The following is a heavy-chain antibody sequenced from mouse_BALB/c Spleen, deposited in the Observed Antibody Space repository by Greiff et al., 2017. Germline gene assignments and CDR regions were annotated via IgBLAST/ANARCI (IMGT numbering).Heavy chain of an antibody. CDR1: GFTFSSYG. Sequence: DVMLVESGGDLVKPGGSLKLSCAASGFTFSSYGMSWVRQAPEKGLEWVAYISSGSSTIYYADTVKGRFTISRDNPKNTLFLQMTSLRSEDTAMYYCASTTATPFAYWGQGTLVTVSA. V-gene: IGHV5-17*02. J-gene: IGHJ3*01. CDR2: ISSGSSTI. D-gene: IGHD1-2*01. CDR3: ASTTATPFAY.